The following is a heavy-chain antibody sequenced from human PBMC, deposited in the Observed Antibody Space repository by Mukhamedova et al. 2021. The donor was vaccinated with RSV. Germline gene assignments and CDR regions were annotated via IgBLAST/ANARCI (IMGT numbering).Heavy chain of an antibody. D-gene: IGHD3-22*01. J-gene: IGHJ4*02. V-gene: IGHV3-30*03. CDR3: SSGRQGSSGYYSEYYFDY. Sequence: GRFTISRDNSKNTLYLQMNSLRAEDTAVYYCSSGRQGSSGYYSEYYFDYWGQGTLVTVSS.